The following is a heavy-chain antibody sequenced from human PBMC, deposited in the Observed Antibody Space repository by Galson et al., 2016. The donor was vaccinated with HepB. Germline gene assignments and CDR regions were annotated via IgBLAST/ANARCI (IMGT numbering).Heavy chain of an antibody. J-gene: IGHJ3*01. CDR2: ITAHNDIT. CDR1: GVAFNSYG. V-gene: IGHV1-18*04. D-gene: IGHD2/OR15-2a*01. Sequence: SCKASGVAFNSYGITWVRQSPGQGLEWMGRITAHNDITKYAQKFQGRVAMTSDTSTKTFFMELRSLRSDDTAVYFCANWDQYSDAFDFWGQGTLVTVSS. CDR3: ANWDQYSDAFDF.